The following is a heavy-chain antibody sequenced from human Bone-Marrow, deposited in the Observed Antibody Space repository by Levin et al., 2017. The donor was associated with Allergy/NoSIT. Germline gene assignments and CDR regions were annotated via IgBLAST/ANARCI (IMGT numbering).Heavy chain of an antibody. D-gene: IGHD3-3*01. Sequence: KPGGSLRLSCAASGLSFTNAWMNWVRQAPGKGLEWVGLIKTNADGGTIDYAAPVKGRFTISRDDSNNTLYLHMSSLKTEDTAVYYCSSGDVDFWSGYYSFEYWGQGTLVTVSS. V-gene: IGHV3-15*01. CDR3: SSGDVDFWSGYYSFEY. CDR2: IKTNADGGTI. J-gene: IGHJ4*02. CDR1: GLSFTNAW.